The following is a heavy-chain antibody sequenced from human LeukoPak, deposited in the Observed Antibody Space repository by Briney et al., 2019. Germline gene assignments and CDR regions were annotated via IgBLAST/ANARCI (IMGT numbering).Heavy chain of an antibody. CDR2: TYNVGTT. J-gene: IGHJ4*02. CDR3: ARGYGSGSYYF. D-gene: IGHD3-10*01. V-gene: IGHV3-66*01. CDR1: GFSVSSNY. Sequence: GGSLRLSCAASGFSVSSNYMNWVRQATGKGLEWVSITYNVGTTYYTDSVKGRFTISRDNSKNTLYLQMNSLRADDTAVYYCARGYGSGSYYFWGQGTLVTVSS.